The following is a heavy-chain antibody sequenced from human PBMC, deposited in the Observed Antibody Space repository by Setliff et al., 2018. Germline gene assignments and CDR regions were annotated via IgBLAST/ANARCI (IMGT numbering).Heavy chain of an antibody. CDR2: INHSGST. CDR3: ARKRFYYYYYYMDV. Sequence: PSETLSLTCAVYGGSFSGYYWSWIRQPPGKGLEWIGGINHSGSTNYNPSLKSRVTISVDTSKNQFSLKLSSVTAADTAVYYCARKRFYYYYYYMDVWGKGTTVTVSS. CDR1: GGSFSGYY. V-gene: IGHV4-34*01. J-gene: IGHJ6*03.